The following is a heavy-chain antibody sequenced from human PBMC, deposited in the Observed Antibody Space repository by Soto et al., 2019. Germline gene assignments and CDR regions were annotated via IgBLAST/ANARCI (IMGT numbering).Heavy chain of an antibody. CDR2: INHSGST. V-gene: IGHV4-34*01. CDR1: GGSFSGYY. D-gene: IGHD3-3*01. Sequence: QVQLQQWGAGLLKPSETLSLTCAVYGGSFSGYYWSWIRQPPGRGLEWIGEINHSGSTNYNPSLKGRVTMSVDTPKNQFSLKLSSVTAADTAVYFCARAVGGYDFWSASYYYYYYVDVWGKGTTVTVSS. CDR3: ARAVGGYDFWSASYYYYYYVDV. J-gene: IGHJ6*03.